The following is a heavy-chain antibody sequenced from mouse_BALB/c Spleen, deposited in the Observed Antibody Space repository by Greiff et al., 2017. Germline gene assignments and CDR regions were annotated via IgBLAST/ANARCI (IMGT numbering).Heavy chain of an antibody. J-gene: IGHJ2*01. V-gene: IGHV1-31*01. CDR1: GYSFTGYY. CDR3: AREGYGSSYGY. Sequence: VQLQQSGPELVKPGASVKISCKASGYSFTGYYMHWVKQSHVKSLEWIGRINPYNGATSYNQNFKDKASLTVDKSSSTAYMELHSLTSEDSAVYYCAREGYGSSYGYWGQGTTLTVSS. CDR2: INPYNGAT. D-gene: IGHD1-1*01.